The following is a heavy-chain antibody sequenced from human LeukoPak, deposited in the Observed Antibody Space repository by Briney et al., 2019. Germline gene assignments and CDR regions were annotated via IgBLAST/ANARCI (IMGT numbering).Heavy chain of an antibody. Sequence: GGSLRLSCVASGSTFSSYWATWVRQAPGKGLEWVANIDPDGSHQYYVDSVKGRFTISKDNAKNSLYLQMNSLRAEDTAVYYCARDGGRREDYWGQGALVTVSS. D-gene: IGHD2-15*01. J-gene: IGHJ4*02. CDR2: IDPDGSHQ. V-gene: IGHV3-7*01. CDR1: GSTFSSYW. CDR3: ARDGGRREDY.